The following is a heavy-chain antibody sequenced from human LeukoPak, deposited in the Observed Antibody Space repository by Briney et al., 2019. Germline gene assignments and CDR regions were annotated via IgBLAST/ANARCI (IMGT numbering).Heavy chain of an antibody. CDR2: VYYSGST. J-gene: IGHJ4*02. CDR3: ARERRDGYKVYFDY. V-gene: IGHV4-59*01. D-gene: IGHD5-24*01. CDR1: GGSISSYY. Sequence: PSETLPLTCTVSGGSISSYYWSWIRQPPGKGLEWIGYVYYSGSTNYNPSLKSRVTISVDTSKNQFSLRLSSVTAADTAVYYCARERRDGYKVYFDYWGQGTLVTVSS.